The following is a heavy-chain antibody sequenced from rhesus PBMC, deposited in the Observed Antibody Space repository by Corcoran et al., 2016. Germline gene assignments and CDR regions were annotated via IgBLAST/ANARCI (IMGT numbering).Heavy chain of an antibody. J-gene: IGHJ6*01. Sequence: QLQLQESGPGLVKPSETLSLTCTVSGGSISRNYWSWIRQPPGTGLGWIGRMSGRGVHTASNPPLKRRVSILRGTSTNQFSLKRSYVTAADTAVYYCASQGHWCDYYAEYYYGLDSWGQGVVVTVSS. CDR3: ASQGHWCDYYAEYYYGLDS. CDR2: MSGRGVHT. V-gene: IGHV4-173*01. CDR1: GGSISRNY. D-gene: IGHD3-22*01.